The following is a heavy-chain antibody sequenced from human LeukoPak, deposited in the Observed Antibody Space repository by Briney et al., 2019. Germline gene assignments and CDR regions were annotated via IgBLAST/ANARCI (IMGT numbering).Heavy chain of an antibody. J-gene: IGHJ4*02. CDR2: IYNGDDT. D-gene: IGHD6-19*01. CDR3: ARVSQWLAFDY. V-gene: IGHV3-66*01. Sequence: PGGSLRLSCAASGFTVSSKYMTWVRQAPGKGLEWVSVIYNGDDTNYADSVKGRFTISRDNSKNTLDLQMNSLRGDGTAVYYCARVSQWLAFDYWGQGTLVTVSS. CDR1: GFTVSSKY.